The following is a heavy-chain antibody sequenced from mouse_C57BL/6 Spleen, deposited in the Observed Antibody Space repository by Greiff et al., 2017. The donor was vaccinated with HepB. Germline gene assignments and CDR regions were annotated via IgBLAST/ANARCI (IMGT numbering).Heavy chain of an antibody. V-gene: IGHV14-2*01. CDR1: GFNIKDYY. Sequence: VQLQQSGAELVKPGASVKLSCTASGFNIKDYYMHWVKQRTEQGLEWIGRIDPEDGETKYAPKCQGKATITADTSSNTAYLQLSSLTSEDTAVYYCARWGDYDALFAYWGQGTLVTVSA. CDR3: ARWGDYDALFAY. CDR2: IDPEDGET. D-gene: IGHD2-4*01. J-gene: IGHJ3*01.